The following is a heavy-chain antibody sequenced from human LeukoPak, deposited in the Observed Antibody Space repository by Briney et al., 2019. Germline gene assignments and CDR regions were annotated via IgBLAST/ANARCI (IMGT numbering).Heavy chain of an antibody. CDR1: GFTFSSYA. V-gene: IGHV3-23*01. D-gene: IGHD6-13*01. Sequence: GASLRLSWAASGFTFSSYAMSWVRQAPGKGLEWVSAISGSGGSTYYADSVKGRFTISRDNSKNTLYLQMNSLRAEDTAVYYCAKDEQQLDSIYYYYGMDVWGQGTTVTVSS. CDR3: AKDEQQLDSIYYYYGMDV. CDR2: ISGSGGST. J-gene: IGHJ6*02.